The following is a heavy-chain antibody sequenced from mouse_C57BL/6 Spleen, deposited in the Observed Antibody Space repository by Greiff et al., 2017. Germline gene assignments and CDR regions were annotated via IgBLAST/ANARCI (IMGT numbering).Heavy chain of an antibody. Sequence: LMESGPGLVNPSQSLSLTCSVTGYSITSGYYWNWIRQFPGNKLEWMGYISYDGSNNYNPSLKNRISITRDTSKNQFFLKLNSVTTEDTATYYCARGTTVDYWGQGTTLTVSS. CDR1: GYSITSGYY. D-gene: IGHD1-1*01. J-gene: IGHJ2*01. V-gene: IGHV3-6*01. CDR3: ARGTTVDY. CDR2: ISYDGSN.